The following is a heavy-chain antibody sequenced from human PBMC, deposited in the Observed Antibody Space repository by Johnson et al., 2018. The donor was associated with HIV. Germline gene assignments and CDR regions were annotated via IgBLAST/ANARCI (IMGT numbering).Heavy chain of an antibody. J-gene: IGHJ3*02. CDR3: ARCLLLWDAFDI. CDR2: IKQDGSEQ. Sequence: DVQLVESGGGVVRPGGSLRLSCAGSGFIFSSYWMSWVRQAPGKGLAWVANIKQDGSEQYYVDSVKGRFTISRDNAKNSLYLQMNSLRAEDTAVYYCARCLLLWDAFDIWGQGTMVTVSS. V-gene: IGHV3-7*03. CDR1: GFIFSSYW. D-gene: IGHD3-10*01.